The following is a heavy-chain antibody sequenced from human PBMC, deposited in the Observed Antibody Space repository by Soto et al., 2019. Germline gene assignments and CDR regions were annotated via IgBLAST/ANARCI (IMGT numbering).Heavy chain of an antibody. J-gene: IGHJ4*02. V-gene: IGHV2-70*01. CDR3: ARAFMTTVTALGF. CDR1: GFSLSTSGMS. CDR2: LDWDDGK. D-gene: IGHD4-17*01. Sequence: SGPTLVNPTETLTLTCTFSGFSLSTSGMSVSWIRQPPGKAPEWLALLDWDDGKYYSPSLTTRLTISKGTSKNQVVLKMTNMDPVDTATYYCARAFMTTVTALGFWGQGTLVTVSS.